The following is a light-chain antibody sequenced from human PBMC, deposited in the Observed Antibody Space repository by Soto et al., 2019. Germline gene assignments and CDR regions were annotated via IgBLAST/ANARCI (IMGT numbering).Light chain of an antibody. Sequence: EIVMTQSPATLSVSPGERVTLSCRASQIVRSNLAWYQQKPGQVPRVLIYGASTSASGIPDRFSGSGSGTEFTLTISSLQSDDVAVYYRQHYNYLWRFGGGTKVEIK. CDR2: GAS. CDR3: QHYNYLWR. CDR1: QIVRSN. J-gene: IGKJ4*01. V-gene: IGKV3-15*01.